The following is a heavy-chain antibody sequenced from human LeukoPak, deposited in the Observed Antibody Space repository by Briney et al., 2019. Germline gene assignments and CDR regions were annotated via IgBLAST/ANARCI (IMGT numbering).Heavy chain of an antibody. Sequence: PGGSLRLSCAASGFTFSSYVMHWVRQAPGKGLAWVAIISYDGSNKYYADSLKGRFTISRDNSKNTLVLQMNSLKADDTAVYCCAKDRTWVHLWLWDFDFWGEGTRVSV. D-gene: IGHD5-18*01. CDR2: ISYDGSNK. J-gene: IGHJ4*02. V-gene: IGHV3-30*18. CDR1: GFTFSSYV. CDR3: AKDRTWVHLWLWDFDF.